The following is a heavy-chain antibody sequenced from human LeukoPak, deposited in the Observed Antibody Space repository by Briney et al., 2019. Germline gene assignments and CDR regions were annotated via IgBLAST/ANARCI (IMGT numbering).Heavy chain of an antibody. J-gene: IGHJ6*03. V-gene: IGHV3-11*01. D-gene: IGHD3-22*01. CDR3: ARVGWPPANSPADLPYYYDSSGYYYANYYYYMDV. Sequence: PGGSLRLSCVASGFTFSDYDMSWIRQAPGKGLEWISYISSSGSTINYADSMKGRVTLSRDNAKNSLYLQMNSLRAEDTALYYCARVGWPPANSPADLPYYYDSSGYYYANYYYYMDVWGKGTTVTVSS. CDR2: ISSSGSTI. CDR1: GFTFSDYD.